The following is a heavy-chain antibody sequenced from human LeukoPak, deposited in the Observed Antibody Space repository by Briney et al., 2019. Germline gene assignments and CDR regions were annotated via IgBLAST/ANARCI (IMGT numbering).Heavy chain of an antibody. J-gene: IGHJ6*03. Sequence: PGGSPRLSCAASGFTFSSYCMSWVRQAPGKGLEWVANIKKDGNEKYYVDSVKGRFTISRDSAKNLLYLQMNSLRAEDTAVYYCARDRREIQVWPREYYYYYMDVWGKGTTVTISS. CDR1: GFTFSSYC. CDR3: ARDRREIQVWPREYYYYYMDV. V-gene: IGHV3-7*01. D-gene: IGHD5-18*01. CDR2: IKKDGNEK.